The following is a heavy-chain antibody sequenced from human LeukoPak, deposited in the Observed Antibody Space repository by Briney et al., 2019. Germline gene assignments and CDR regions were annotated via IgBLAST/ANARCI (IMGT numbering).Heavy chain of an antibody. CDR1: GFTYSSYA. V-gene: IGHV3-23*01. CDR3: AKGGSGWSRDYFDC. D-gene: IGHD6-19*01. J-gene: IGHJ4*02. CDR2: IGNGASTT. Sequence: GGSLRLSCAASGFTYSSYAMGWVRQAPGKGLEWVSSIGNGASTTNYADSVKGRFTISRDNSKNTVYLQMNSLRAEDTAAYYCAKGGSGWSRDYFDCWGQGTLVTVSS.